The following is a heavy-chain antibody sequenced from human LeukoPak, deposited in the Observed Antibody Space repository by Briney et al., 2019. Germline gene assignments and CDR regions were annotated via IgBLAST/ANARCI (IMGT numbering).Heavy chain of an antibody. CDR2: IGLSGSPL. D-gene: IGHD3-22*01. CDR3: ARKDSSSGSFSY. V-gene: IGHV3-11*04. J-gene: IGHJ4*02. Sequence: GGSLRLSCAVSGFPFTRFYMSWIRQAPGKGLEWISYIGLSGSPLDYADSVRGRFTISRDNAKNSLYLEMNSLRAEDTAVYYCARKDSSSGSFSYWGQGTLVTVSS. CDR1: GFPFTRFY.